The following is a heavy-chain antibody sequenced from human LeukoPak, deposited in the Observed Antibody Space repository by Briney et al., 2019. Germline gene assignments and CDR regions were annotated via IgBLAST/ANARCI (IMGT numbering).Heavy chain of an antibody. D-gene: IGHD2-21*02. CDR2: IYSGGNT. Sequence: GSLRLSCAVSGFTVSSNYMSWVRQAPGEGLEWVSVIYSGGNTYYADSVKGGFTISGDTSRDTLYLHMSSLRAEDTAVYYCARGGGAFCGTDCDRNFDYWGQGTLVTVSS. CDR3: ARGGGAFCGTDCDRNFDY. J-gene: IGHJ4*02. CDR1: GFTVSSNY. V-gene: IGHV3-66*01.